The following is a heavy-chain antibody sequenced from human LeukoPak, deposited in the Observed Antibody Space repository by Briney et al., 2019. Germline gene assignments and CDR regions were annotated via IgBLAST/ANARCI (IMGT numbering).Heavy chain of an antibody. CDR2: INHSGST. D-gene: IGHD4-11*01. CDR1: GGSSSGYY. Sequence: PSETLSLTCAVYGGSSSGYYWSWIRQPPGKGLEWIGEINHSGSTNYNPSLKSRVTISVDTSKNQFSLKLSSVTAADTAVYYCASRTDYNGDYWGQGTLVTVSS. CDR3: ASRTDYNGDY. J-gene: IGHJ4*02. V-gene: IGHV4-34*01.